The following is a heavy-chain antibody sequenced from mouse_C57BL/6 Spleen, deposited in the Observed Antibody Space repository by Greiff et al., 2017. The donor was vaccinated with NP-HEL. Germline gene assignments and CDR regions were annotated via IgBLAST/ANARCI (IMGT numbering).Heavy chain of an antibody. Sequence: QVQLQQSGAELVRPGASVTLSCKASGHTFTDYEMHWVKQTPVHGLEWIGAIDPETGGTAYNQKFKGKAILTADKSSSTAYMELRSLTSEDSAVYYCTRKYYGNYGYFDVWGTGTTVTVSS. CDR3: TRKYYGNYGYFDV. D-gene: IGHD2-1*01. CDR2: IDPETGGT. J-gene: IGHJ1*03. V-gene: IGHV1-15*01. CDR1: GHTFTDYE.